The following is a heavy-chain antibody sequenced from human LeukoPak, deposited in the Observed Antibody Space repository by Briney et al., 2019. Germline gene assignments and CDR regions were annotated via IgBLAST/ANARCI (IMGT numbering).Heavy chain of an antibody. J-gene: IGHJ4*02. Sequence: GGSLRLSCAASGFTFSSYTMNWVRQAPGKGLEWVSTITTTSIPVYADSVRGRFATSRDNSKSILYLQMDRLRAEDTAVYYCANSGPGLGWSRCYLDFWGRGTLVTVSS. V-gene: IGHV3-23*01. D-gene: IGHD6-19*01. CDR3: ANSGPGLGWSRCYLDF. CDR2: ITTTSIP. CDR1: GFTFSSYT.